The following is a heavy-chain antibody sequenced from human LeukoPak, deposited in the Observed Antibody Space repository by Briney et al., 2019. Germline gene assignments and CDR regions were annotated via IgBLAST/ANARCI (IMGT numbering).Heavy chain of an antibody. CDR1: GYTFTGYY. D-gene: IGHD3-10*01. J-gene: IGHJ4*02. CDR2: INPNSGGT. CDR3: ARDRPLDADDYYGFYYFDY. V-gene: IGHV1-2*02. Sequence: ASVKVSCKASGYTFTGYYMHWVRQAPGQGLEWMGWINPNSGGTNHAQKFQGGGTMTRDTSISTAYMELSRLRSDDTAVYYCARDRPLDADDYYGFYYFDYWGQGTLVTVSS.